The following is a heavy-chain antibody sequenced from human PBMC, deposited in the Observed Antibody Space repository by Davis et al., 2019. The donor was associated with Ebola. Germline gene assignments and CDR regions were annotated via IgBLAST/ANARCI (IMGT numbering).Heavy chain of an antibody. CDR1: GDSVSSKIAA. Sequence: SQTLSLTCAISGDSVSSKIAAWNWIRQSTSRGLEWLGRTYLRSTWYTDYAVSLKGRITLNTDTSKNLFSLHLTSVTPEDTAVYYCMKSYYLDYFDLWGQGTMVTVSS. CDR2: TYLRSTWYT. V-gene: IGHV6-1*01. D-gene: IGHD3-10*01. CDR3: MKSYYLDYFDL. J-gene: IGHJ3*01.